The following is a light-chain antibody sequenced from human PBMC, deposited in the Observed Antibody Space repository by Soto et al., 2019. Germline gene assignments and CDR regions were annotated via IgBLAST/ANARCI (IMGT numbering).Light chain of an antibody. V-gene: IGLV2-14*01. J-gene: IGLJ1*01. CDR3: SSYTSSSTLYV. CDR1: SSDVGGYNY. Sequence: QYALTQPASVSGSPGQSITISCTGTSSDVGGYNYVSWYQQHPGKAPKLMIYDVSNRPTGISNRFSGSKYGNTASLTISGLQAEDEADYYCSSYTSSSTLYVFGTGTKVTVL. CDR2: DVS.